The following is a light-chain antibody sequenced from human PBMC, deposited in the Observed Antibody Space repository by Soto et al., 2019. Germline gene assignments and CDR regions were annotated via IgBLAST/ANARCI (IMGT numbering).Light chain of an antibody. CDR2: GGS. CDR3: CSYAGSSTRRV. Sequence: QSALTQPASVSGSPGQSITISCTGTSSDVGSYNLVSWYQQHPGKAPKLMIYGGSKRPSGVSNRFSGSKSGNTASLTISGLQAEDEADYYCCSYAGSSTRRVFGGGTKLTVL. CDR1: SSDVGSYNL. V-gene: IGLV2-23*01. J-gene: IGLJ2*01.